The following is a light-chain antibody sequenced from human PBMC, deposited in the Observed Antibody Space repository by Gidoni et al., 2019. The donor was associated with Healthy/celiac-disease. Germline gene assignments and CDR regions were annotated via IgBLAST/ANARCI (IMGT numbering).Light chain of an antibody. CDR3: QQYGSLRYT. J-gene: IGKJ2*01. CDR2: GAS. Sequence: EIVLTQSPGTLSLSPGERATLSCRASQSVSSSYLAWYRQKPGQAPRLLIYGASSRATGIPDRFSGSGSGTDFTLTISRLEPEDFAVYYCQQYGSLRYTFXQXTKLEIK. CDR1: QSVSSSY. V-gene: IGKV3-20*01.